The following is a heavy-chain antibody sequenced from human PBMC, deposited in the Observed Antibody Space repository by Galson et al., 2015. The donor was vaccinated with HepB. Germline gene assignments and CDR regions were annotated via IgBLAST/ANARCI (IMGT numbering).Heavy chain of an antibody. D-gene: IGHD3-3*02. CDR3: ATVALHPPDWFDP. CDR2: VDPEDGET. J-gene: IGHJ5*02. Sequence: VKVSCKVSGYTFTDYYMHWVQQAPGKGLEWMGLVDPEDGETIYAEKFQGRVTITADTSTDTAYMELSSLRSEDTAVYYCATVALHPPDWFDPWGQGTLATVSS. CDR1: GYTFTDYY. V-gene: IGHV1-69-2*01.